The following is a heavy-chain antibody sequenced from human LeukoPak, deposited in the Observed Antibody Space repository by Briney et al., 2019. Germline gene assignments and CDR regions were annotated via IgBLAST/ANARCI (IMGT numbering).Heavy chain of an antibody. D-gene: IGHD3-22*01. J-gene: IGHJ2*01. V-gene: IGHV3-30-3*01. CDR2: ISYDGSNK. Sequence: GGSLRLSCAASGFTFSSYAMHWVRQAPGKGLEWVAVISYDGSNKYYADSVKGRFTISRDNSKNTLYLQMNSLRAEDTAVYYCARAGDTTYYYDSSVYYYWYFDLWGRGTLVTVSS. CDR3: ARAGDTTYYYDSSVYYYWYFDL. CDR1: GFTFSSYA.